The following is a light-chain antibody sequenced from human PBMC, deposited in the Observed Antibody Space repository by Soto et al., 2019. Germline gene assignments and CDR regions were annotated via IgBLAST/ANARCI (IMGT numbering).Light chain of an antibody. CDR1: QSVSSN. J-gene: IGKJ5*01. V-gene: IGKV3-15*01. CDR3: QQYNNWPPT. Sequence: EIVMTQSPATLSVSPGERATLSCRASQSVSSNLAGYQQKPGQAPRLLIYGASTRATGIPARFSGSRSGTEFTLTISSLQSEDFAVYCCQQYNNWPPTFGQGTRLEIK. CDR2: GAS.